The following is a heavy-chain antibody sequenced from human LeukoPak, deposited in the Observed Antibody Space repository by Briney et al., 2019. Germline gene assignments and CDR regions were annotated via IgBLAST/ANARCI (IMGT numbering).Heavy chain of an antibody. V-gene: IGHV3-74*01. CDR1: GFTFSSYW. CDR2: INIGVSDT. CDR3: ARGMATVTGPFDS. J-gene: IGHJ4*02. Sequence: GGALRLACAASGFTFSSYWMDWVRHARGKGVMWVSRINIGVSDTLYADGVKGRFTSYRDNPKNTLYLQMNSLRAEDTAVYYCARGMATVTGPFDSWGQGTLVTVSS. D-gene: IGHD4-17*01.